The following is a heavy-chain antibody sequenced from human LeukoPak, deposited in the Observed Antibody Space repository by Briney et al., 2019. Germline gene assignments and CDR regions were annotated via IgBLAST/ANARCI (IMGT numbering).Heavy chain of an antibody. Sequence: SETLSLTCTVSGGSISSSSYYWGWIRQPPGKGLEWIGTIYYSGSTYYNPSLKSRVTISVDTSKNQFSLKLSSVTAADTAVYYCARWYSSGWAFDYWGQGTLVTVSS. CDR2: IYYSGST. V-gene: IGHV4-39*07. CDR3: ARWYSSGWAFDY. D-gene: IGHD6-19*01. J-gene: IGHJ4*02. CDR1: GGSISSSSYY.